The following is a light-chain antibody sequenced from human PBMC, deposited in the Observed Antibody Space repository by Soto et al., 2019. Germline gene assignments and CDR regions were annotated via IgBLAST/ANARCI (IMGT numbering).Light chain of an antibody. V-gene: IGLV1-47*02. J-gene: IGLJ2*01. CDR2: SNN. CDR1: NSNIGLNY. CDR3: ATWDDSLSGPV. Sequence: QSVLPQPPSASGTPGQSVTISCSGSNSNIGLNYVFWYQQLPGTAPKLVIYSNNQRPSGVPDRFSGSKSGTSASLAISGLRSEDEADYFCATWDDSLSGPVFGGGTKLTVL.